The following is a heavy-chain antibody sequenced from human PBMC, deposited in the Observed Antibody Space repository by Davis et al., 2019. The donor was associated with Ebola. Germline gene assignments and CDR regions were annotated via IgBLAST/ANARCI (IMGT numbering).Heavy chain of an antibody. J-gene: IGHJ3*02. V-gene: IGHV5-10-1*01. CDR1: GYSFTSYW. D-gene: IGHD6-6*01. CDR2: IDPSDSYT. CDR3: ASPRFYSSSSGLEDAFDI. Sequence: KVSCKGSGYSFTSYWISWVRQMPGKGLEWMGRIDPSDSYTNYSPSFQGHVTISADKSISTAYLQWSSLKASDTAMYYCASPRFYSSSSGLEDAFDIWGQGTMVTVSS.